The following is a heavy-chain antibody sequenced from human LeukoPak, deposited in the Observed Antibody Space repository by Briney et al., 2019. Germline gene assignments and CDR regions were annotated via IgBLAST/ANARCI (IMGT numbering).Heavy chain of an antibody. J-gene: IGHJ5*02. V-gene: IGHV1-69*13. CDR1: GGTFSSYA. Sequence: SVKVSCKASGGTFSSYAISWVRQAPGQGLEWMGGIIPIFGSANYAQKFQGRVTITADESTSTAYTELSSLRPEDTAVYYCATGGIIAAAHNWFDPWGQGTLVTVSS. D-gene: IGHD6-13*01. CDR3: ATGGIIAAAHNWFDP. CDR2: IIPIFGSA.